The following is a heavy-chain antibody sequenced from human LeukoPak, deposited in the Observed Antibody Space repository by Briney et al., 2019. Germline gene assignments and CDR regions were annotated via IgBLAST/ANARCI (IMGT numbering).Heavy chain of an antibody. CDR1: GFTFSSCT. D-gene: IGHD4-11*01. J-gene: IGHJ4*02. CDR2: IVSSSNYI. CDR3: ARVYSNYVVFDY. Sequence: GGSLRLSCAVSGFTFSSCTMNWVRQAPGKGLEWVSSIVSSSNYIYYADSVKGRFTISRDNAKNSLYLQMNSLRAEDTAVYYCARVYSNYVVFDYWGQGALVTVSS. V-gene: IGHV3-21*01.